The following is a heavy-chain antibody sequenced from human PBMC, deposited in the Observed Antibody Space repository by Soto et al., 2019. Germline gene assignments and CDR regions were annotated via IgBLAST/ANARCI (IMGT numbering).Heavy chain of an antibody. Sequence: QVQLQQWGAGLLKPSETLSLTCAVYGGSFSGYYWSWIRQPPGKGLEWIGEIHHSGSTHYTPSLMSRVTISVDTSRNQFCLRLSSVAAADTAVYYCARAAAYRDGNWFDPWGQRTLVTVSA. D-gene: IGHD6-25*01. CDR2: IHHSGST. CDR1: GGSFSGYY. V-gene: IGHV4-34*01. CDR3: ARAAAYRDGNWFDP. J-gene: IGHJ5*02.